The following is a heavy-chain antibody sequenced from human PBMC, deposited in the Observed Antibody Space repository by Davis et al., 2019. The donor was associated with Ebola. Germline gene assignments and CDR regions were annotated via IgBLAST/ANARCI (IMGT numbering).Heavy chain of an antibody. CDR3: ARAVTIFGVAISPYYYYYMDV. CDR2: ISAYNGNT. D-gene: IGHD3-3*01. Sequence: ASVKVSCKASGYTFTSYGISWVRQAPGQGLEWMGWISAYNGNTNYAQKLQGRVTMTTDTSTRTAYMELRSLRSDDTAVYYRARAVTIFGVAISPYYYYYMDVWGKGTTVTVSS. J-gene: IGHJ6*03. CDR1: GYTFTSYG. V-gene: IGHV1-18*01.